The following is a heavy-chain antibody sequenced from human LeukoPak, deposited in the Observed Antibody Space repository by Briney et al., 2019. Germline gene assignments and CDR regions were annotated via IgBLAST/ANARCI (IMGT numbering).Heavy chain of an antibody. V-gene: IGHV3-74*01. Sequence: GGSLRLSCAASGFTFSSYWMHWVRQAPGKGQVWVSRINSDGSSTSYADSVKGRFTISRDNAKNTLYLQMNSLRAEDTAVYYCALGVTTAPVGYWGQGTLVTVSS. CDR3: ALGVTTAPVGY. CDR1: GFTFSSYW. D-gene: IGHD4-11*01. J-gene: IGHJ4*02. CDR2: INSDGSST.